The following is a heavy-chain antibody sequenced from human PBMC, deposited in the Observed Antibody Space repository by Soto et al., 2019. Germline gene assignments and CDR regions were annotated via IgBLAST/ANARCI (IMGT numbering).Heavy chain of an antibody. CDR2: FSYSGSL. Sequence: GELQQWGTGLLKPSETLYINCSVYGGSSRAYPWSWIRQSPGEGLEWIGEFSYSGSLNYNPGLKGRVAVSLDTYTNHFSLEMTSVTAAQKAVYFCEAGHRYWYFTSWDSDTLVT. V-gene: IGHV4-34*01. J-gene: IGHJ2*01. CDR1: GGSSRAYP. D-gene: IGHD3-16*02. CDR3: EAGHRYWYFTS.